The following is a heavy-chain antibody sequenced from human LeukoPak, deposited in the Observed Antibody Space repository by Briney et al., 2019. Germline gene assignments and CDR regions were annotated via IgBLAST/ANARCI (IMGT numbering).Heavy chain of an antibody. CDR3: ARGVYSSGLYYYMDV. CDR1: GYTFTGYY. D-gene: IGHD6-19*01. V-gene: IGHV1-2*02. J-gene: IGHJ6*03. Sequence: ASVNVSCKASGYTFTGYYMHWVRQAPGQGLEWMGWINPNSGGTDYAQKFQGRVTMTRDTSISTAYMELSSLRSDDTAVYYCARGVYSSGLYYYMDVWGKGTTVTVSS. CDR2: INPNSGGT.